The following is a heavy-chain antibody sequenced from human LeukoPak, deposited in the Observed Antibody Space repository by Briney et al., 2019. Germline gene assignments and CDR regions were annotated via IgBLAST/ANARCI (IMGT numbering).Heavy chain of an antibody. CDR2: IYYSEST. D-gene: IGHD3-3*02. CDR1: GGSISSYY. V-gene: IGHV4-59*08. Sequence: SETLSLTCTVSGGSISSYYWSWIRQPPGKGLEWIGYIYYSESTNYNPSLKSRVTISVDTSKNQLSLRLTSVTAADTAVYYCARGLPVSPFLEYLHLDGFHIWGQGTTVAVSS. J-gene: IGHJ3*02. CDR3: ARGLPVSPFLEYLHLDGFHI.